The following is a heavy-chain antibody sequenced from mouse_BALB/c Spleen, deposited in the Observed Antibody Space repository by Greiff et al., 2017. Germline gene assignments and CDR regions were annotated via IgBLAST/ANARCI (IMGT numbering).Heavy chain of an antibody. Sequence: QVQLQQPGAELVKPGASVKMSCKASGYTFTSYNMHWVKQTPGQGLEWIGAIYPGNGDTSYNQKFKGKATLTADKSSSTAYMQLSSLTSEDSAVYYCARGAGRGSGFAYWGQGTLVTVSA. CDR3: ARGAGRGSGFAY. J-gene: IGHJ3*01. CDR2: IYPGNGDT. CDR1: GYTFTSYN. V-gene: IGHV1-12*01. D-gene: IGHD1-1*01.